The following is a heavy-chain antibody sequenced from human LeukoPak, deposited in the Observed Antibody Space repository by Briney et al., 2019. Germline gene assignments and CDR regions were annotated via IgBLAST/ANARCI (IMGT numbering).Heavy chain of an antibody. CDR3: ARDRGYFYDQLDY. V-gene: IGHV3-48*02. D-gene: IGHD2/OR15-2a*01. Sequence: GGSLRLSCVASGYPFSSYSMNWIRQAPGKGLEWVSYISVSGGVGSYADSVKGRFTISRDDARNSLYLQMNSLKDEDTAVYYCARDRGYFYDQLDYWGQGTLVTASS. J-gene: IGHJ4*02. CDR1: GYPFSSYS. CDR2: ISVSGGVG.